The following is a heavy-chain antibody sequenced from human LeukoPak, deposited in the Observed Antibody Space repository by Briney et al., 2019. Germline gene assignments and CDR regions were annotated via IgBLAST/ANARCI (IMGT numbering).Heavy chain of an antibody. CDR3: ARVVRVAAAGITYNWFDP. CDR2: ISSSSSYI. Sequence: GGSLRLSCAASGFTFSSYSMNWVRQAPGKGLEWVSSISSSSSYIYYADSVKGRFTISRDNAKNSLYLQMNSLRAEDTAVYCCARVVRVAAAGITYNWFDPWGQGTLVTVSS. D-gene: IGHD6-13*01. V-gene: IGHV3-21*01. CDR1: GFTFSSYS. J-gene: IGHJ5*02.